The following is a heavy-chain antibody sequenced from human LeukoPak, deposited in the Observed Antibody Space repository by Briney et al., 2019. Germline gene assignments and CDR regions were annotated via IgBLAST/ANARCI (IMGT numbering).Heavy chain of an antibody. J-gene: IGHJ4*02. CDR2: IRSKANSYAT. V-gene: IGHV3-73*01. D-gene: IGHD3-22*01. CDR1: GFTFSGSA. CDR3: TRPSYDSSVSGVVY. Sequence: GGSLRLSCATSGFTFSGSAIHWVRQASGKGLEWVGRIRSKANSYATTDVASVRGRFSISRDDSKNTAYLQMNSLKTEDTAVYYCTRPSYDSSVSGVVYWGQGTLVTVSS.